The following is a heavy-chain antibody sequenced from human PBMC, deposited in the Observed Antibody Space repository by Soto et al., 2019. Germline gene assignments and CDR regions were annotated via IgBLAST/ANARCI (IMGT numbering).Heavy chain of an antibody. Sequence: QVQLVESGGGVVQPGWSLRLSCAASVFAFSDYGMHWVRQAPGKGLEWVTRIWYDGSNKYYADAVKGRFTTSRDNSKNTLYLQMNSLRADDTAMYFCARDQLATASNTLDIWGQGTMVTVSS. D-gene: IGHD5-12*01. CDR2: IWYDGSNK. CDR3: ARDQLATASNTLDI. CDR1: VFAFSDYG. J-gene: IGHJ3*02. V-gene: IGHV3-33*01.